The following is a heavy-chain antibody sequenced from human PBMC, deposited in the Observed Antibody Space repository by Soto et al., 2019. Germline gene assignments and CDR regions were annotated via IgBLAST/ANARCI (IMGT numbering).Heavy chain of an antibody. Sequence: SETLSLTCTVSGGSISSSSYYWGWIRKPPGKGLEWIGNIYYIGITYYNPSLMSRVTMSVDTSKNQFSMKLSSVTAADAAVYYFARQDSMGEDNAIPFPYSGQRTLVTRSS. CDR2: IYYIGIT. CDR1: GGSISSSSYY. CDR3: ARQDSMGEDNAIPFPY. J-gene: IGHJ4*03. D-gene: IGHD1-1*01. V-gene: IGHV4-39*01.